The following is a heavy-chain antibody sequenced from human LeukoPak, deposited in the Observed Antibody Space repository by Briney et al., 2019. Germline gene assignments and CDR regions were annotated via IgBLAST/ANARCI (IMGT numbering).Heavy chain of an antibody. V-gene: IGHV1-69*02. CDR1: GGTFSSYT. J-gene: IGHJ4*02. D-gene: IGHD3-22*01. CDR2: IIPILGIA. Sequence: SVKVSCKASGGTFSSYTISWVRQAPGQGLEWMGRIIPILGIANYAQKFQGRVTITADKSTSTAYMELSSLRFEDTAMYYRARGNYYDSSGYFDWGQGTLVTVSS. CDR3: ARGNYYDSSGYFD.